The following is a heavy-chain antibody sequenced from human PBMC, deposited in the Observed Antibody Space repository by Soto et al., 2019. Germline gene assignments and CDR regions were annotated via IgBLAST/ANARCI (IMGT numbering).Heavy chain of an antibody. D-gene: IGHD3-3*01. CDR1: GGSFSGYY. CDR3: ARGAGGDFWSGYYDY. Sequence: SETLSLTCAVYGGSFSGYYWSWIRQPPGKGLEWIGEINHSGSTNYNPSLKSRVTISVDTSKNQFSLKLSSVTAADTAVYYCARGAGGDFWSGYYDYWGQGTLVTVSS. J-gene: IGHJ4*02. V-gene: IGHV4-34*01. CDR2: INHSGST.